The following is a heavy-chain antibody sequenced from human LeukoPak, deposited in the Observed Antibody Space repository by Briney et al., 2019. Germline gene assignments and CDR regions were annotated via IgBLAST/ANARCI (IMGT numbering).Heavy chain of an antibody. D-gene: IGHD6-19*01. J-gene: IGHJ4*02. CDR1: GFTFSGYA. CDR2: ISSSGSSI. CDR3: ARGRSGFTVAVWGE. Sequence: PGGSLRLSCAASGFTFSGYAMNWVRQAPGQGLEWISYISSSGSSIYYAASVKGRFTISRDNAGNSLNLQMNSLRGEDTAVYYCARGRSGFTVAVWGEWGQGTLVSVSS. V-gene: IGHV3-48*03.